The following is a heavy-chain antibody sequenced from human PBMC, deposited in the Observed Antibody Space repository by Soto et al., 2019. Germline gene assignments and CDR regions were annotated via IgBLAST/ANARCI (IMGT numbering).Heavy chain of an antibody. D-gene: IGHD2-8*01. J-gene: IGHJ6*02. Sequence: QVQLVQSGAEVKKPGSSVKVSCKASGGTFSSYAISWVRQAPGPGLEWMGGIIPIFGTANYAQKFQGRVTITADESTSTAYMELSSMRSEDTAVYYCARELGNGPNPYGMAVWGHGTTVTVSS. CDR1: GGTFSSYA. CDR3: ARELGNGPNPYGMAV. CDR2: IIPIFGTA. V-gene: IGHV1-69*01.